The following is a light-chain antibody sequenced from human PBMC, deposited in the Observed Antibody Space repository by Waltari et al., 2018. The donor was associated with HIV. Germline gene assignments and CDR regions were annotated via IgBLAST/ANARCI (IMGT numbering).Light chain of an antibody. CDR3: QQYGNWPLT. J-gene: IGKJ4*01. V-gene: IGKV3-15*01. Sequence: EILVTQSPVTQSVSPGERVTLPCRPRQSVGFNLAWYQQKVGQAHRLVIFATSTRAAGLPARFSGSGSGTEFTLTISSLQSEDFAVYYCQQYGNWPLTFGGGTKVEIQ. CDR1: QSVGFN. CDR2: ATS.